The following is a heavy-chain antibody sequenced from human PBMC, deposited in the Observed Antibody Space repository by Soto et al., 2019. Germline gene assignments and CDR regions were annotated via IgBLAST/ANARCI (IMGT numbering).Heavy chain of an antibody. D-gene: IGHD2-15*01. V-gene: IGHV4-4*02. CDR1: GASISSTFW. CDR2: IYHSGTT. J-gene: IGHJ5*02. CDR3: TTLPPRIVVVVSPMPT. Sequence: QVHLRQSGPGLVTPSVTLSLTCVVSGASISSTFWWTCVRQAPGKGLEWIGEIYHSGTTNYNPSLKSRVTISVDKSNNQFTLELTSVTAADTAIYYCTTLPPRIVVVVSPMPTWGQGTPVTVSS.